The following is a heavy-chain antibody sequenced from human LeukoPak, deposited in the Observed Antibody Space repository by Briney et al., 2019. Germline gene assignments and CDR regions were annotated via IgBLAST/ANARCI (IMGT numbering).Heavy chain of an antibody. V-gene: IGHV3-21*01. J-gene: IGHJ5*02. Sequence: PGGSLRLSCAASGFTFSSYSMNWVRQAPGKGLEWVSSISSSSSYIYYADSVKGRFTISRDNAKNSLYLQMNSLRAEDTAVYYCARDPYCSGGSCYSPWGQGTLVTVSS. D-gene: IGHD2-15*01. CDR1: GFTFSSYS. CDR3: ARDPYCSGGSCYSP. CDR2: ISSSSSYI.